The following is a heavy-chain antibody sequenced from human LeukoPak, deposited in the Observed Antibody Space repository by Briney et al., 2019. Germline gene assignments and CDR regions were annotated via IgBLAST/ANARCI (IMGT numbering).Heavy chain of an antibody. D-gene: IGHD6-19*01. Sequence: SGGSLRLSCAASGFTFSSYGMHWVRQAPGKGLEWVAVLSYDVNNKYYADSVKGRFTISRDNSKNTLYLQMNSLRAEDTAVYYCAKGSSGWYSSFDYWGQGTLVTVSS. V-gene: IGHV3-30*18. CDR2: LSYDVNNK. J-gene: IGHJ4*02. CDR3: AKGSSGWYSSFDY. CDR1: GFTFSSYG.